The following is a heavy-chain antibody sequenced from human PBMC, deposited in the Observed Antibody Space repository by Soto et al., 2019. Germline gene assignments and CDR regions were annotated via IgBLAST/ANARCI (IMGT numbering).Heavy chain of an antibody. J-gene: IGHJ4*02. D-gene: IGHD6-19*01. CDR1: GFTFDDYA. CDR3: AKEVAGTLRTTIDY. Sequence: EVQLVESGGGLVQPGRSLRLSCAASGFTFDDYAMHWVRQAPGKGLEWVSGISWNSGSIGYADSVKGRFTISRYNAKNSLYLQMNSLRAEDTALYYCAKEVAGTLRTTIDYWGQGTLVTVSS. CDR2: ISWNSGSI. V-gene: IGHV3-9*01.